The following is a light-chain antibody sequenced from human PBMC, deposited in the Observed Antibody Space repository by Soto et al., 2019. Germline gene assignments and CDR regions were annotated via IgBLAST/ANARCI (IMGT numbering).Light chain of an antibody. CDR2: TDN. J-gene: IGLJ3*02. CDR1: SSNIGSNP. CDR3: ATWDDSLSGPV. V-gene: IGLV1-44*01. Sequence: QSVLTQPPSASGAPEQRVTISCSGSSSNIGSNPVNWYQQLPGTAPKLLIYTDNERPSGVPDRFSGSKSGTSASLAIGGLQSEDEADYYCATWDDSLSGPVFGGGTKLTVL.